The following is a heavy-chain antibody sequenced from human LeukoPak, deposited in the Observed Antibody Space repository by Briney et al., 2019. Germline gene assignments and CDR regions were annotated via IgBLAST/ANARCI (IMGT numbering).Heavy chain of an antibody. Sequence: ASVKVSCKASGYTFTSYGITWVRQAPGQGLEWMGWISGYNGNTNYAQQKLQGRVTMTTDTSTSTAYMELRSLRSDDTAVYYCARDLKRGYSSGRYSWGTGSSNDYWGQGTLVTVSS. CDR1: GYTFTSYG. J-gene: IGHJ4*02. CDR2: ISGYNGNT. V-gene: IGHV1-18*01. CDR3: ARDLKRGYSSGRYSWGTGSSNDY. D-gene: IGHD6-19*01.